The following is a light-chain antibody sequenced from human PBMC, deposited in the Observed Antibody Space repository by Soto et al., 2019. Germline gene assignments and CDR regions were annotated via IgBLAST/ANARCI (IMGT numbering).Light chain of an antibody. Sequence: QSALTQPASVSGSPGQSITISCTGTSSDVGGYNYVSWYQQHPGIAPKLLIYGVTNRPSGVSTRFSGSKSGNTASLTISGLPAEDEAEYHCSSYTSPSTLLYLLGTGTKLTV. V-gene: IGLV2-14*01. CDR3: SSYTSPSTLLYL. CDR1: SSDVGGYNY. CDR2: GVT. J-gene: IGLJ1*01.